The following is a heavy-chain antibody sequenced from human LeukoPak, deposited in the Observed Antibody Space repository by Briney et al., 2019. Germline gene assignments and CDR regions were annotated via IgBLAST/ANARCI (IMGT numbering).Heavy chain of an antibody. CDR3: ARTGYGDYPFDY. CDR1: SGSFSGYY. J-gene: IGHJ4*02. D-gene: IGHD4-17*01. CDR2: INHSGST. V-gene: IGHV4-34*01. Sequence: PSETLSLTCAVYSGSFSGYYWSWIRQPPGKGLEWIGEINHSGSTNYNPSLKSRVAISVDTSKNQFSLKLSSVTAADTAVYYCARTGYGDYPFDYWGQGTLVTVSS.